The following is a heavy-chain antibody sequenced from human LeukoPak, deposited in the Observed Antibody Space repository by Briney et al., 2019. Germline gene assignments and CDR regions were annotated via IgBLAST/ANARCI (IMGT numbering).Heavy chain of an antibody. D-gene: IGHD6-13*01. Sequence: PGGSLRLSCAVSGFTFSSYSMNWVRQAPGKGLEWVLDISRSSTTIYYADSVKGRFTVSRDNAKNSLYLQMNSLRAEDTAVYYCARAGYSSSWYLYWGQGTLVTVSS. V-gene: IGHV3-48*01. J-gene: IGHJ4*02. CDR2: ISRSSTTI. CDR1: GFTFSSYS. CDR3: ARAGYSSSWYLY.